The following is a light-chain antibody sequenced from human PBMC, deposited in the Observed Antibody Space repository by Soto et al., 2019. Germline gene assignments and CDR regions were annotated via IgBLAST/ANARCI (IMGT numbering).Light chain of an antibody. Sequence: DIQMTQXXXXXSASVGDRVTITCRASQSISGSLAWYQQKPGKAPKLLIYEASNLKSGVPSRFSGSGSGTEYTLTISSLQPDDSASYYCQQYNGYWTFGQGTRVEIK. CDR3: QQYNGYWT. J-gene: IGKJ1*01. CDR1: QSISGS. V-gene: IGKV1-5*03. CDR2: EAS.